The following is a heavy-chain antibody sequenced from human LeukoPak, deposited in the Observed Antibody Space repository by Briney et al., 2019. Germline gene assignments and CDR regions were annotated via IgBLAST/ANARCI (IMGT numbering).Heavy chain of an antibody. V-gene: IGHV4-30-4*01. CDR3: AGSSGWYPPYYYYGMDV. CDR2: IYYSGST. Sequence: SETLSLTCTVSGGSISSGDYYWSWIRQPPGKGLEWIGYIYYSGSTYYNPSLKSRVTISVDTSKNQFSLKLSSVTAADTAVYYCAGSSGWYPPYYYYGMDVWGQGTTVTVSS. D-gene: IGHD6-19*01. J-gene: IGHJ6*02. CDR1: GGSISSGDYY.